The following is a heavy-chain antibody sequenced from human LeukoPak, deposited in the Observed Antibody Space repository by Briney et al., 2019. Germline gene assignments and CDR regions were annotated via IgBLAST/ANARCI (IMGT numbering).Heavy chain of an antibody. CDR2: TYYRSKWYN. CDR3: AGRSYDSGRFRDY. V-gene: IGHV6-1*01. D-gene: IGHD3-10*01. J-gene: IGHJ4*02. Sequence: SQTLSLTCAISRDSVSSNSAAWNWIRQSPSRGLEWLGRTYYRSKWYNDYAVSVKSRITINPDTSKNQFSLQLNSVTPEDTAVYYCAGRSYDSGRFRDYWGQGTLVTVSS. CDR1: RDSVSSNSAA.